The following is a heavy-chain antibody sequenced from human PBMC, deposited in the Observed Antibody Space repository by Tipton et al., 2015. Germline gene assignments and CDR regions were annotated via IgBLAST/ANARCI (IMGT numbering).Heavy chain of an antibody. CDR1: GGSIGGGYY. D-gene: IGHD2/OR15-2a*01. J-gene: IGHJ3*02. CDR2: VYYSGYT. CDR3: ARDKTFEAFDI. V-gene: IGHV4-31*03. Sequence: TLSLTCTVSGGSIGGGYYWSWPRQKPGKGLGWIGFVYYSGYTNFNPSLPSRLTISVDTSRNQFSLHLKSVTAADTAVYYCARDKTFEAFDIWGQGTKVTVSS.